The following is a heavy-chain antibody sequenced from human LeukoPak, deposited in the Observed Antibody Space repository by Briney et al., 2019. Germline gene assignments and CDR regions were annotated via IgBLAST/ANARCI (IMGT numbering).Heavy chain of an antibody. CDR2: ISAYNGNT. Sequence: GASVKVSCKASGYTFTSYGISWVRQAPGQGLEWMGWISAYNGNTNYAQKLQGRVTMTTDTSTSTAYMELRSLRSDDTAVYYCARLTLGGRTVTTKGLDYWGQGTLVTVSS. J-gene: IGHJ4*02. V-gene: IGHV1-18*01. CDR1: GYTFTSYG. D-gene: IGHD4-17*01. CDR3: ARLTLGGRTVTTKGLDY.